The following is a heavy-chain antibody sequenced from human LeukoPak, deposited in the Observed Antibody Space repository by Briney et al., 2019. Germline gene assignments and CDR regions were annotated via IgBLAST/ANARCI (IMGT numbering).Heavy chain of an antibody. J-gene: IGHJ2*01. V-gene: IGHV3-23*01. CDR2: IRGGGDNT. CDR1: GFTFSSYA. D-gene: IGHD5-18*01. CDR3: AKEGYNYWYFDL. Sequence: PGGSLRLSCAASGFTFSSYAMTWVRQAPGKGPEWVSAIRGGGDNTNYADSAKGRFTISRDNSRNTLYLLMNSLRAEDTAVYYCAKEGYNYWYFDLWGRGTLVTVSS.